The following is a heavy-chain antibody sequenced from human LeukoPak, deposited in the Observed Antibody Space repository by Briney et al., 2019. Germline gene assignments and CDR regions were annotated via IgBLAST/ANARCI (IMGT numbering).Heavy chain of an antibody. CDR1: GGSISSSSYY. Sequence: SETLSLTCTVSGGSISSSSYYWGWIRQPPGKGLEWIGSIYYSGSTYYNPSLKSRVTISVDTSKNQFSLKLSSVTAADTAVYYCARDPKGPAAIWWWFDPWGQGTLVTVSS. J-gene: IGHJ5*02. V-gene: IGHV4-39*07. D-gene: IGHD2-2*01. CDR2: IYYSGST. CDR3: ARDPKGPAAIWWWFDP.